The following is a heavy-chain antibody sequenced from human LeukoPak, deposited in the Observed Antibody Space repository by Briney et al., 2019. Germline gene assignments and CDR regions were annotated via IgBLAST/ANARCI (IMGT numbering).Heavy chain of an antibody. CDR1: GGSISSSSYY. V-gene: IGHV4-39*01. CDR3: ARASFSGSQEYFDY. CDR2: IYYSGST. D-gene: IGHD3-10*01. J-gene: IGHJ4*02. Sequence: SETLSLTCTVSGGSISSSSYYWGWIRQPPGKGLEWIGSIYYSGSTYYNPSLKSRVTISVITSKNQFSLRLSSVTAADTAVYYCARASFSGSQEYFDYWGQGTLVTVSS.